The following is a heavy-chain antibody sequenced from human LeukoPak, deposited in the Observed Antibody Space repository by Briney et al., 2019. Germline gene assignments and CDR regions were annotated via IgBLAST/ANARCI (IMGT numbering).Heavy chain of an antibody. D-gene: IGHD3-10*01. CDR3: TRDYSGDY. CDR1: GYTFSDYG. J-gene: IGHJ4*02. CDR2: ITVYNDDT. Sequence: ASVKVSCKASGYTFSDYGINWVRQAPGQGLEWMGWITVYNDDTNYGQKFQGRVTMTTDTSTSTAYMELRRLRSDDTAVYYCTRDYSGDYWGQGTLVTFSS. V-gene: IGHV1-18*01.